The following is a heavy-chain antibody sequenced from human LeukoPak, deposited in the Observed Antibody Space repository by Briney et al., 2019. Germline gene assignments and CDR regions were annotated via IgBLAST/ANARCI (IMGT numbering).Heavy chain of an antibody. D-gene: IGHD3-9*01. CDR1: GGSISSSYW. J-gene: IGHJ4*02. V-gene: IGHV4-4*02. Sequence: SETLSLTCTVSGGSISSSYWWSWVRPPPGKGLEWIGEIYHTGSTNYNPSLKSRVTISVDTSKNQFSLKLSSVTAADTAVYYFARGDKTTGYYGSAYFDYWGQGTLVTVSS. CDR2: IYHTGST. CDR3: ARGDKTTGYYGSAYFDY.